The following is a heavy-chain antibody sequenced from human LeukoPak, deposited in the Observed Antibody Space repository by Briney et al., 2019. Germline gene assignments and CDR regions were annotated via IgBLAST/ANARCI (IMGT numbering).Heavy chain of an antibody. CDR2: IKNSGGST. CDR3: AKDVTISGVNFFDY. D-gene: IGHD3-3*01. Sequence: GGSLRLSCAASGFTFSSYAMSWVRQAPGKGLEWVSGIKNSGGSTYYADSVKGRFTISRDNSKNTLYLQMNSLRVGDTAVYYCAKDVTISGVNFFDYWGQGTLVTVSS. CDR1: GFTFSSYA. J-gene: IGHJ4*02. V-gene: IGHV3-23*01.